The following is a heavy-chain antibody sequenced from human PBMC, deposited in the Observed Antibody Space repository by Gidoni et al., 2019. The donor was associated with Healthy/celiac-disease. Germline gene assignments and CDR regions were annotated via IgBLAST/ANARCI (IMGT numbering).Heavy chain of an antibody. Sequence: QVQLVQSGAEVKKPGASEKVSCKAAGYTFTSYAMHWVRKAPGQRLEWMGWINAGNGNTKYSQKFQGRVTITRDTSASTAYMELSSLRSEDTAVYYCARSLYSSGWYWFDPWGQGTLVTVSS. CDR3: ARSLYSSGWYWFDP. J-gene: IGHJ5*02. CDR2: INAGNGNT. CDR1: GYTFTSYA. V-gene: IGHV1-3*01. D-gene: IGHD6-19*01.